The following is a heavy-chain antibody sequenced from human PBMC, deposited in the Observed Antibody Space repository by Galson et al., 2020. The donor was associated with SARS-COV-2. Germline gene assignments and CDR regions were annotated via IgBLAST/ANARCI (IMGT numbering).Heavy chain of an antibody. CDR1: GFSLSTSGMC. D-gene: IGHD3-22*01. CDR2: IDWDDDK. CDR3: ARISADSSGYFFDY. Sequence: SGPTLLKPTQTLTLTCTFSGFSLSTSGMCVSWIRQPPGKALEWLARIDWDDDKYYSTSLKTRLTISKDTSKNQVVLTMTNMDPVDTATYYCARISADSSGYFFDYWGQGTLVTVSS. V-gene: IGHV2-70*11. J-gene: IGHJ4*02.